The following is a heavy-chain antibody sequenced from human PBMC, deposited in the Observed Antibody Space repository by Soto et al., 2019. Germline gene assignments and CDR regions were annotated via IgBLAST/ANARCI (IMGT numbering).Heavy chain of an antibody. CDR2: VIPILGTA. CDR1: GGSLRNSV. CDR3: ARLGHPGH. J-gene: IGHJ4*02. V-gene: IGHV1-69*01. Sequence: QVQLVQSGAEVKKPGSSVKVSCTASGGSLRNSVISWVRQAPAQRLEWMGGVIPILGTANYAQKFQGRVTMTADEATRTAYMDLSSLRPDDTAVYYCARLGHPGHWGPGTRVIVSS.